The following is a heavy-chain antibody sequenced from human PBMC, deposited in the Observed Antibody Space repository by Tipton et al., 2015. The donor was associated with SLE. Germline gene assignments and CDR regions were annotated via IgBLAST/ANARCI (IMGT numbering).Heavy chain of an antibody. CDR3: ARGGNYDFFRSPHAYFDY. D-gene: IGHD3-3*01. V-gene: IGHV4-34*01. Sequence: LRLSCAVYGGSFSGYYWNWIRQPPGKGLEWIGEINHSGGNNYNPSLKSRVTISVDTSKNQFSLKLSSVTAADTAVYYCARGGNYDFFRSPHAYFDYWGQGTLVTVSS. J-gene: IGHJ4*02. CDR2: INHSGGN. CDR1: GGSFSGYY.